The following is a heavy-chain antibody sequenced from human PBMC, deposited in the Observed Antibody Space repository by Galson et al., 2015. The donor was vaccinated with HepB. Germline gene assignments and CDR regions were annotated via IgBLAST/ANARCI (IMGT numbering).Heavy chain of an antibody. J-gene: IGHJ4*02. D-gene: IGHD6-6*01. CDR1: GGTFSSYA. V-gene: IGHV1-69*13. CDR2: IIPIFGTA. Sequence: SVKVSCKASGGTFSSYAISWVRQAPGQGLEWMGGIIPIFGTANYAQKFQGRVTITADESTSTAYMELSSLRSEDTAVYYCARSVLGSYSSSRYFDYWGQGTLVTVSS. CDR3: ARSVLGSYSSSRYFDY.